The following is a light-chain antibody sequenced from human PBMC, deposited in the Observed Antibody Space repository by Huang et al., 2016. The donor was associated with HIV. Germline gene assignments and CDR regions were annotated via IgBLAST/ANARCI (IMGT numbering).Light chain of an antibody. J-gene: IGKJ1*01. CDR2: QVS. Sequence: DVVMTQFPLSLPVTLGQPASIFCKSSQSLVSSDGDTYVNWFQQRPGQSPRRLIYQVSNRDSGVPDRFSGRGSGALFTLRINMVEAEDVAIYYCMQGKHWPGTFGQGTKMEI. CDR1: QSLVSSDGDTY. CDR3: MQGKHWPGT. V-gene: IGKV2-30*01.